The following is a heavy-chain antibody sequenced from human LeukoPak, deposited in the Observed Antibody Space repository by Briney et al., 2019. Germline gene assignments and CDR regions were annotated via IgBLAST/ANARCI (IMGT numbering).Heavy chain of an antibody. J-gene: IGHJ5*02. CDR3: ARDAKYYDFWSGYCWFDP. D-gene: IGHD3-3*01. V-gene: IGHV1-46*01. Sequence: ASVKVSCKASGYTFTSYYMHWVRQAPGQGLEWMGIINPSGGSTNYAQKLQGRVTMTTDTSTSTAYMELRSLRSDDTAVYYCARDAKYYDFWSGYCWFDPWGQGTLVTVSS. CDR2: INPSGGST. CDR1: GYTFTSYY.